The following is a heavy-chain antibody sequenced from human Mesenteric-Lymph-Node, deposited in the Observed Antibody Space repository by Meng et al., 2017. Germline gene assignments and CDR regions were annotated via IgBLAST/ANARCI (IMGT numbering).Heavy chain of an antibody. J-gene: IGHJ6*02. Sequence: GESLKISCAASGFTLSSYEMNWVRQAPGKGLEWVSYISSSGSTIYYADSVKGRFTISRYNAKNSLYLQMNSLRAEDTAFYYCARFGWKLRPIDVMDVWGQGTTVTVSS. CDR3: ARFGWKLRPIDVMDV. V-gene: IGHV3-48*03. CDR1: GFTLSSYE. CDR2: ISSSGSTI. D-gene: IGHD1-26*01.